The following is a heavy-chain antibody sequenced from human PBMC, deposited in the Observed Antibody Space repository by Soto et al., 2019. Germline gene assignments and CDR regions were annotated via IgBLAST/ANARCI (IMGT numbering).Heavy chain of an antibody. Sequence: TLSLPFTVSGGSISSGGYYWSSIRQHPGKGLEWIGYIYYSGSTYYNPSLKSRVTISVDTSKNQFSLKLSSVTAADTAVYYCARGRSSTSPYPIGYWGQGTLVTVSS. J-gene: IGHJ4*02. CDR2: IYYSGST. D-gene: IGHD2-2*01. V-gene: IGHV4-31*03. CDR3: ARGRSSTSPYPIGY. CDR1: GGSISSGGYY.